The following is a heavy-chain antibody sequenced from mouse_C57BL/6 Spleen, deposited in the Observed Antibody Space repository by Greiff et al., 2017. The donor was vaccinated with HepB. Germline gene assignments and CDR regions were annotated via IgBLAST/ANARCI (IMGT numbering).Heavy chain of an antibody. CDR2: INPNNGGT. CDR1: GYTFTDYY. Sequence: EVKLVDSGPELVKPGASVKISCKASGYTFTDYYMNWVKQSHGKSLEWIGDINPNNGGTSYNQKFKGKATLTVDKSSSTAYMELRSLTSEDSAVYYCARRLRHFDYWGQGTTLTVSS. V-gene: IGHV1-26*01. J-gene: IGHJ2*01. D-gene: IGHD1-2*01. CDR3: ARRLRHFDY.